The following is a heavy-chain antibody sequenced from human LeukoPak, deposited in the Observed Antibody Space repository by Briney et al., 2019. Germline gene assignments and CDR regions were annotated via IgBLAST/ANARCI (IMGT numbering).Heavy chain of an antibody. CDR2: MNPNSGNT. J-gene: IGHJ4*02. CDR3: ARGERFMDSSAYDY. V-gene: IGHV1-8*01. Sequence: ASVKVSCKASGYTFTSYDINWVRQATGQGLEWMGWMNPNSGNTGYAQKFQGRVTMTTDTSTSTAYMELRSLRSDDTAVYYCARGERFMDSSAYDYWGQGTLVTVSS. D-gene: IGHD6-19*01. CDR1: GYTFTSYD.